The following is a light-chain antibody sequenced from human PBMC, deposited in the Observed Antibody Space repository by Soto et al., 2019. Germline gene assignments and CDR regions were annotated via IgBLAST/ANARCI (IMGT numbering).Light chain of an antibody. CDR2: NNN. Sequence: QSVLTQPPSASGTPGQRVTISCSGSSSNIGSNTVNWYQQLPGTAPKLLIYNNNQRPSGVPDRFSGSKSGTSASLAISGLQSEVEADYYCAAWDASLKGVFGGGTKLTVL. CDR1: SSNIGSNT. V-gene: IGLV1-44*01. CDR3: AAWDASLKGV. J-gene: IGLJ2*01.